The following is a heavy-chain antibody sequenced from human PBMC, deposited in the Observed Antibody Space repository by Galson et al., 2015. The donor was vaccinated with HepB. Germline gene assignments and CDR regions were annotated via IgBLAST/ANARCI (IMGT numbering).Heavy chain of an antibody. CDR2: ISGSGGST. CDR3: AKIGGLSGYDLDY. D-gene: IGHD5-12*01. Sequence: SLRLSCAASGFTFSSYAMSWVRQAPGKGLEWVSAISGSGGSTYYADSVKGRFTISRDNSKNTLYVQMNSLRAEDTAVYYCAKIGGLSGYDLDYWGQGTLVTVSS. CDR1: GFTFSSYA. V-gene: IGHV3-23*01. J-gene: IGHJ4*02.